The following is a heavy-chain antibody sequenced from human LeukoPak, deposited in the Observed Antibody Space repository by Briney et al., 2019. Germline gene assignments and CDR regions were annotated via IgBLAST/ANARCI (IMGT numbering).Heavy chain of an antibody. CDR1: GFTVSNNY. D-gene: IGHD2-8*01. CDR3: AGGTKYYFDY. J-gene: IGHJ4*02. Sequence: GGSLRLSCAASGFTVSNNYMSWVCQAPRKGLERVSVIYSGGYTDYVDSVKGRFSISIDNSKDTLYLQMNSLRAEDTALYYCAGGTKYYFDYWGQETLVTVSS. CDR2: IYSGGYT. V-gene: IGHV3-66*01.